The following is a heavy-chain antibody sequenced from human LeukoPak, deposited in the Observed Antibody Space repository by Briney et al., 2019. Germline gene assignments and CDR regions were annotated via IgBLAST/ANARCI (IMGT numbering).Heavy chain of an antibody. CDR3: ARRTITMIVVALDAFDI. Sequence: ASVKVSCKASGYTFTSYYMHWVRQAPGQGLEWMGWISAYNGNTNYAQKLQGRVTMTTDTSTSTAYMELRSLRSDDTAVYCCARRTITMIVVALDAFDIWGQGTMVTVSS. CDR2: ISAYNGNT. D-gene: IGHD3-22*01. CDR1: GYTFTSYY. J-gene: IGHJ3*02. V-gene: IGHV1-18*04.